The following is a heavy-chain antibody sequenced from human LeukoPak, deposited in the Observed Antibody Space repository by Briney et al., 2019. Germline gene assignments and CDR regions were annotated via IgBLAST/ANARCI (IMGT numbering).Heavy chain of an antibody. CDR2: IYYSGST. D-gene: IGHD1-1*01. V-gene: IGHV4-59*08. CDR3: AVNLTRHPFDI. CDR1: GGSISTYY. J-gene: IGHJ3*02. Sequence: SETLSLTCTVSGGSISTYYGSWIRQSPGRGLEWIGSIYYSGSTNYNPSLKSRVTISVDTSKNQFSLELSSVTAADTDVYYCAVNLTRHPFDIWGQGTMVTVSS.